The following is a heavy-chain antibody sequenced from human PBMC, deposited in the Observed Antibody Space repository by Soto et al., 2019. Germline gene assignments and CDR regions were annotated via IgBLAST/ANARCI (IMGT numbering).Heavy chain of an antibody. CDR1: GYTFTGYY. CDR2: INPNSGGT. CDR3: ARGTYDFWSGYSGWFDP. Sequence: ASVKVSCKASGYTFTGYYMHWVRQAPGQGLEWMGWINPNSGGTNYAQKFQGWVTMTRDTSISTAYMELNSLRAEDTAVYYCARGTYDFWSGYSGWFDPWGQGTLVTVSS. J-gene: IGHJ5*02. D-gene: IGHD3-3*01. V-gene: IGHV1-2*04.